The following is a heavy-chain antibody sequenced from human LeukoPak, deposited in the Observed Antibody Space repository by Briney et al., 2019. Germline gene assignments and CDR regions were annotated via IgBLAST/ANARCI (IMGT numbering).Heavy chain of an antibody. Sequence: ASVKVSCKASGGTFTGYYMHWVRQAPGQGLEWMGWINPNSGGTNYAQKFQGRVTMTRDTSISTAYMELSRLRSDDTAVYYCARDPNGYDYHFDYWGQGTLVTVSS. CDR2: INPNSGGT. V-gene: IGHV1-2*02. CDR1: GGTFTGYY. CDR3: ARDPNGYDYHFDY. J-gene: IGHJ4*02. D-gene: IGHD5-12*01.